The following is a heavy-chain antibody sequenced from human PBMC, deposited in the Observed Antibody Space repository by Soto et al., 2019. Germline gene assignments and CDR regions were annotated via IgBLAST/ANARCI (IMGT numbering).Heavy chain of an antibody. CDR1: GFTFSSYA. Sequence: GGSLRLSCAASGFTFSSYAMHWVRQAPGKGLEYVSAISSNGGSTYYANSVKGRFTISRDNSKNTLYLQMGSLRAEDMAVYYCARELVEGRTGYYFDYWGQGTMVTVSS. CDR3: ARELVEGRTGYYFDY. J-gene: IGHJ4*02. CDR2: ISSNGGST. D-gene: IGHD4-17*01. V-gene: IGHV3-64*01.